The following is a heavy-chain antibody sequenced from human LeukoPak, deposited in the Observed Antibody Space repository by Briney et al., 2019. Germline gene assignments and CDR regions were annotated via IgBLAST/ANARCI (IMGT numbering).Heavy chain of an antibody. J-gene: IGHJ4*02. CDR1: AGSINNYY. V-gene: IGHV4-59*08. D-gene: IGHD6-6*01. CDR3: ARHRPGPYDY. CDR2: IYYSGST. Sequence: SETLSLTCTISAGSINNYYWSWIRQPHGKGLEWIGYIYYSGSTTYNPSLKSRVTISVDTSKNQFSLSLSSVTAADTAVYYCARHRPGPYDYWGQGTLVTVSS.